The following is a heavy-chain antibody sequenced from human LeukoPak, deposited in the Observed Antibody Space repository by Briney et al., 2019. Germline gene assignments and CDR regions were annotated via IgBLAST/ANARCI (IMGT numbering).Heavy chain of an antibody. J-gene: IGHJ3*02. CDR1: GGSLSSSSYY. CDR3: AREGRSGYYHDAFDI. Sequence: SETLSLTCTVSGGSLSSSSYYWGWIRQPPGKGLEWIGSIDYGGSTYYNPSLKSRVTISVDTSKNQFSLRLRSVTAADTAVYYCAREGRSGYYHDAFDIWGQGTMVTVSS. D-gene: IGHD3-3*01. V-gene: IGHV4-39*07. CDR2: IDYGGST.